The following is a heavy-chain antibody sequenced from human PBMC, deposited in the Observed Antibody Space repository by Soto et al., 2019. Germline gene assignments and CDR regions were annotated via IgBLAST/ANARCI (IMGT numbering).Heavy chain of an antibody. Sequence: QVQLVQSGAEVKKPGASVKVSCRAYGYTFTIYSFSWMRQAPGQGLEWMGWISGYNGNTNYAQRFQDRVTMTTDTSTSTAYLELRSLRSDDTAVYYCARDQSLARQGAPDSWGQGTLVTVSS. D-gene: IGHD2-21*01. J-gene: IGHJ4*02. CDR3: ARDQSLARQGAPDS. CDR2: ISGYNGNT. CDR1: GYTFTIYS. V-gene: IGHV1-18*01.